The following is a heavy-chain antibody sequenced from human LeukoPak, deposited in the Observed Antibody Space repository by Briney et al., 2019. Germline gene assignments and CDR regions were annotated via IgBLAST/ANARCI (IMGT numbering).Heavy chain of an antibody. D-gene: IGHD3-10*01. CDR3: ARDRVSPLIGHGSGSYNYYYYYMDV. CDR1: GGTLNSYA. CDR2: IIPIFGTA. Sequence: SVKVSCKASGGTLNSYAISWVRQAPGQGLEWMGGIIPIFGTANYAQKFQGRVTITAGESTSTAYMELSSLRSEDTAVYYCARDRVSPLIGHGSGSYNYYYYYMDVWGKGTTVTISS. V-gene: IGHV1-69*13. J-gene: IGHJ6*03.